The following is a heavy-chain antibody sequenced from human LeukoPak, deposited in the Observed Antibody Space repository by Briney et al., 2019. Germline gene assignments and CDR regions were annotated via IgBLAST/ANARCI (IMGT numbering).Heavy chain of an antibody. CDR2: INPSGGST. Sequence: ASVKVSCKASGYTFTSYYMHWVRQAPGQGLEWMGIINPSGGSTSYAQKFQGRVTMTRDTSTSTVYMELSSLRSEDTAVYYCAREGAPSYYDFWSGYQWYFDLWGRGTLVTVSS. D-gene: IGHD3-3*01. CDR1: GYTFTSYY. CDR3: AREGAPSYYDFWSGYQWYFDL. J-gene: IGHJ2*01. V-gene: IGHV1-46*03.